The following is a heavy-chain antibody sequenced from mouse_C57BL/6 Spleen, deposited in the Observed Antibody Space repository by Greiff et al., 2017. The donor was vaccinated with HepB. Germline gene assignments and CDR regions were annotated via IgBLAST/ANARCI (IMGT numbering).Heavy chain of an antibody. CDR2: ISDGGSYT. D-gene: IGHD1-1*01. V-gene: IGHV5-4*01. CDR3: ARCTTVVATNFDY. J-gene: IGHJ2*01. Sequence: EVQRVESGGGLVKPGGSLKLSCAASGFTFSSYAMSWVRQTPEKRLEWVATISDGGSYTYYPDNVKGRFTISRDNAKNNLYLQMSHLKSEDTAMYYCARCTTVVATNFDYWGQGTTLTVSS. CDR1: GFTFSSYA.